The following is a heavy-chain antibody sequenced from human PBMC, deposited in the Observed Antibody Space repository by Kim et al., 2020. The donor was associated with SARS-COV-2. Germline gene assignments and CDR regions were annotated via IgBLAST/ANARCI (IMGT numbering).Heavy chain of an antibody. V-gene: IGHV4-39*01. CDR3: ARATTENDY. CDR2: GST. Sequence: GSTYYNPSLKSRVTISVDTSKNQFSLKLSSVTAADTAVYYCARATTENDYWGQGTLVTVSS. J-gene: IGHJ4*02. D-gene: IGHD4-17*01.